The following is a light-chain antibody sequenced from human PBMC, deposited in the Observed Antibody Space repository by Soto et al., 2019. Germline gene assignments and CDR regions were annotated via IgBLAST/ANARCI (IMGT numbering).Light chain of an antibody. CDR2: GAS. J-gene: IGKJ5*01. Sequence: IVLTPSPGTLSLSPGERATLSCRASQSVSSYLAWYQQKPGQAPRLLIYGASSRATGIPDRFSGSGSGTDFTLTISRLEPEDFAVYYCQQYGNSPITFGQGTRLEIK. CDR1: QSVSSY. CDR3: QQYGNSPIT. V-gene: IGKV3-20*01.